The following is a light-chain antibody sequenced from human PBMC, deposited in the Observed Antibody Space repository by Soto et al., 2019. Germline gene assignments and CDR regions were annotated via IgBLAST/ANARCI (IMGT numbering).Light chain of an antibody. CDR1: QSVGSD. J-gene: IGKJ2*01. V-gene: IGKV3-15*01. CDR3: QQYSSLPHT. Sequence: ERVMTQSPATLSVSPEERATLSCRASQSVGSDLAWYQQKPGQAPRLLMYGASTRATGVPARFSVSGSGTEFTLTISSLQSEDFVVYYCQQYSSLPHTFGQGTKLEVK. CDR2: GAS.